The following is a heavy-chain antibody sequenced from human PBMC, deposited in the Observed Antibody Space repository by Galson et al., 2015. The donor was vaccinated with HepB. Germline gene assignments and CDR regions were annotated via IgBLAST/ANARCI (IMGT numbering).Heavy chain of an antibody. CDR1: GFTFSSYS. CDR2: ISSSSSYI. J-gene: IGHJ3*02. CDR3: ARERYCGGDCWGAFDI. D-gene: IGHD2-21*01. V-gene: IGHV3-21*01. Sequence: SLRLSCAASGFTFSSYSMNWVRQAPGKGLEWASSISSSSSYIYYADSVKGRFTISRDNAKNSLYLQMNSLRAEDTAVYYCARERYCGGDCWGAFDIWGQGTMVTVSS.